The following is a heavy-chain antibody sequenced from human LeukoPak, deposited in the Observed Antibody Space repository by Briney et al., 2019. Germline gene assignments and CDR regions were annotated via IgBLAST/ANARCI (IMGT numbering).Heavy chain of an antibody. J-gene: IGHJ4*02. V-gene: IGHV3-15*01. CDR3: TTEVG. D-gene: IGHD3-10*01. Sequence: GGSLRLSCAASGFTFSNAWMSWVRQAPGKGLEWVGRIKSKTDGGPTDYAAPVKGRFTISRDDSKNTLYLQMNSLKTEDTAVYYCTTEVGWGQGTLVTVSS. CDR2: IKSKTDGGPT. CDR1: GFTFSNAW.